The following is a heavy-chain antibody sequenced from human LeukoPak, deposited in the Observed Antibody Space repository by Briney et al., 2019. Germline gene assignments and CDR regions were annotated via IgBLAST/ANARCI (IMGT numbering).Heavy chain of an antibody. Sequence: PSQTLSLTCTVSGGSISSGSYYWSWIRQPAGKGLEWIGRIYTSGSTNYSPSLKSRVTISVDTSKNQFSLKLSSVTAADTAVYYCARFGGGPSWGQGTMVTVSS. CDR1: GGSISSGSYY. CDR3: ARFGGGPS. V-gene: IGHV4-61*02. CDR2: IYTSGST. J-gene: IGHJ3*01. D-gene: IGHD4-23*01.